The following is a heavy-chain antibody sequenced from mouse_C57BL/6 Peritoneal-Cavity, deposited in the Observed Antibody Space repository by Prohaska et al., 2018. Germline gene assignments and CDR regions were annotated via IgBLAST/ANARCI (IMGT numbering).Heavy chain of an antibody. J-gene: IGHJ3*01. CDR3: ASNWVN. D-gene: IGHD4-1*01. Sequence: MSCKASGYTFTSYTMHWVKQRPGQGLEWIGYINPSSGYTKYNQKFKGKATLTVNKSSSTAYMELRSLTSEDSAVYYCASNWVNWGQGTLVTVSA. CDR1: GYTFTSYT. V-gene: IGHV1-4*01. CDR2: INPSSGYT.